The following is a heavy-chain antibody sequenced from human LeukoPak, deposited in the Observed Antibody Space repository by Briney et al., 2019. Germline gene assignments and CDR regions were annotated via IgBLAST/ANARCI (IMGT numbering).Heavy chain of an antibody. CDR2: INHSGST. CDR3: ARARHSYGYGEGY. Sequence: SETLSLXCAVYGGSFSGYYWSWIRQPPGKGLEWIGEINHSGSTNYNPSLKSRVTISVDTSKNQFSLKLSSVTAADTAVYYCARARHSYGYGEGYWGQGTLVTVSS. CDR1: GGSFSGYY. D-gene: IGHD5-18*01. J-gene: IGHJ4*02. V-gene: IGHV4-34*01.